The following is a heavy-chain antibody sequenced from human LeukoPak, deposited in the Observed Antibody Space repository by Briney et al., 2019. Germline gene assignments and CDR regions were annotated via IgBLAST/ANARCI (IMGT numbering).Heavy chain of an antibody. D-gene: IGHD2-2*01. CDR2: IYNSGAT. CDR3: ARHNLELSAAHGSFDI. Sequence: SETLSLTCTVSGGSISNTTYYWGWIRQPPGKELEWVGSIYNSGATFYDPSLKSRVTISVDTSKNQLSLKLTSVTAADTAVYYCARHNLELSAAHGSFDIWGQGTMVSVSS. CDR1: GGSISNTTYY. J-gene: IGHJ3*02. V-gene: IGHV4-39*01.